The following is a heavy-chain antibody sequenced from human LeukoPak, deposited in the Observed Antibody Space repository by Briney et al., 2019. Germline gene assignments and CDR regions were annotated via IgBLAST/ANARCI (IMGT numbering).Heavy chain of an antibody. V-gene: IGHV3-66*01. CDR2: IYSGGST. CDR3: ARVRNYDSSGYYSLDAFDI. D-gene: IGHD3-22*01. J-gene: IGHJ3*02. Sequence: GGSLRLSCAASGFTVSSNYMSWVRQAPGKGLEWVSVIYSGGSTYYADSVKGRFTISRDNSKNTLYLQMNSLRAEGTAVYYCARVRNYDSSGYYSLDAFDIWGQGTMVTVSS. CDR1: GFTVSSNY.